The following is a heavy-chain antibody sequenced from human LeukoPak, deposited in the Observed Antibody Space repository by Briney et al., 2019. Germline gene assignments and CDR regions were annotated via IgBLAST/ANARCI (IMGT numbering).Heavy chain of an antibody. CDR3: ARDPVATSRFDY. CDR1: GFTFSSYW. CDR2: INQDGSER. Sequence: GGSLRLSCAASGFTFSSYWMSWVRQAPGKGLEWVAKINQDGSERYYVGSVKGRFTISRDNAKNSLYLQMNSLRDEDTAVYYCARDPVATSRFDYWGQGTLVTVSS. J-gene: IGHJ4*02. V-gene: IGHV3-7*01. D-gene: IGHD5-12*01.